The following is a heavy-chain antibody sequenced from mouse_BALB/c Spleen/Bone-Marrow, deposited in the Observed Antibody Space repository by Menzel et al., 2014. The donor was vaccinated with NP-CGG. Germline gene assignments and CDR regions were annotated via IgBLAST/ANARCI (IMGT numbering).Heavy chain of an antibody. Sequence: VQLKQSGPELVKPGASMKISCKASGYSLTGYSMSWVKQSHGKNLEWIGLINTYNGGTNYNQKFKGKATLTVDKSSSTAYMEFLSLTSEDSAVYYCARSGTRGNYAMDYWGQGTSVTVSS. CDR2: INTYNGGT. CDR3: ARSGTRGNYAMDY. V-gene: IGHV1-18*01. J-gene: IGHJ4*01. D-gene: IGHD4-1*01. CDR1: GYSLTGYS.